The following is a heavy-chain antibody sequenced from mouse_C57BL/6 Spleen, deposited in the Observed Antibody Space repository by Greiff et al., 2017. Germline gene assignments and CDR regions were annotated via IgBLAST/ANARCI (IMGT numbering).Heavy chain of an antibody. CDR2: IDPSDSYT. CDR3: ARYPTTVVAHWYFDV. V-gene: IGHV1-69*01. CDR1: GYTFTSYW. D-gene: IGHD1-1*01. J-gene: IGHJ1*03. Sequence: VQLQQPGAELVMPGASVKLSCKASGYTFTSYWMHWVKQRPGQGLEWIGEIDPSDSYTNYNQKFKGKSTLTVDKSSSTAYMQLSSLTSEDSAVYYCARYPTTVVAHWYFDVWGTGTTVTVSS.